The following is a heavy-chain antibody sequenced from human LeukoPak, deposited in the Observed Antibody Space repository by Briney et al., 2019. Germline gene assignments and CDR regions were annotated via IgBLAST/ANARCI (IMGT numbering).Heavy chain of an antibody. D-gene: IGHD2-15*01. J-gene: IGHJ4*02. CDR2: ISAYNGNT. V-gene: IGHV1-18*01. CDR1: GYTFTSYG. CDR3: ARGAIDIVVVVAATFFDY. Sequence: ASVKVSCKASGYTFTSYGISWVRQAPGQGLEWTGWISAYNGNTNYAQKLQGRVTMTTDTSTSTAYMELRSLRSDDTAVYYCARGAIDIVVVVAATFFDYWGQGTLVTVSS.